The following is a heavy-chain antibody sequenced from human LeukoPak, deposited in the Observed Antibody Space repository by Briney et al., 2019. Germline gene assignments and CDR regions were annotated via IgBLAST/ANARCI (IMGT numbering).Heavy chain of an antibody. J-gene: IGHJ4*02. CDR2: INTDGSST. D-gene: IGHD3-10*01. V-gene: IGHV3-74*01. CDR1: GFTFSGYW. Sequence: GGSLRLSCAASGFTFSGYWMHWVRQAPGKGLVWVSRINTDGSSTSCADSVKGRFTISRDNAKNTLYLQMNSLRAEDTAVYYCAVSLDHPITMLRGYWGQGTLVTVSS. CDR3: AVSLDHPITMLRGY.